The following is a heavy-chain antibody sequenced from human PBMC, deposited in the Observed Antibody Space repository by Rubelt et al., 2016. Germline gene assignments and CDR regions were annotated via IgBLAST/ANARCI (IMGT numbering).Heavy chain of an antibody. V-gene: IGHV4-59*12. CDR1: GGSISNYY. D-gene: IGHD2-15*01. CDR3: ARSFMVVSAIDY. CDR2: FSYSGRT. Sequence: QVQLQESGPGLVKPSETLSLTCTVSGGSISNYYWSWIRQPPGKGLEWIGSFSYSGRTYYNPSLKSRVTISEDTSKNQFSLKLRSGTAAETAVYYCARSFMVVSAIDYWGQGTLVTVSS. J-gene: IGHJ4*02.